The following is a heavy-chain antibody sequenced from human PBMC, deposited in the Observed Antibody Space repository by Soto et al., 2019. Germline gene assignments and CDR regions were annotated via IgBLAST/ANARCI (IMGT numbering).Heavy chain of an antibody. J-gene: IGHJ4*01. D-gene: IGHD3-16*01. V-gene: IGHV1-69*13. CDR1: GGTFSSYA. CDR3: AADLPDWGAYAFDY. CDR2: IIPIFGTA. Sequence: GASVKVSCKASGGTFSSYAISWVRQAPGQGLEWMGGIIPIFGTANYAQKFQGRVTITADESTSTAYMELSSLRSEDTAVYYCAADLPDWGAYAFDYWGHGTQVTVSS.